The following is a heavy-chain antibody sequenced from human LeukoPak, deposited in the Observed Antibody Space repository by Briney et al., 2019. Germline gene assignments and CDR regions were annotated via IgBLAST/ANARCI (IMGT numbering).Heavy chain of an antibody. CDR2: ISGSGGST. CDR3: AKDRESSSRPYFFDY. V-gene: IGHV3-23*01. CDR1: GFTFSNYA. D-gene: IGHD6-6*01. J-gene: IGHJ4*02. Sequence: GGSLRLSCAASGFTFSNYAMSWVRQAPGKGLEWVSAISGSGGSTYYADSVKGRFTISRDNSKNTLYLQMNSLRAEDTAVYYCAKDRESSSRPYFFDYWGQGTLVTVSS.